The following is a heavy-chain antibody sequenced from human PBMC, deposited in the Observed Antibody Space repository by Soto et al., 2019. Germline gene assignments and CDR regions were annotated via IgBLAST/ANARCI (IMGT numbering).Heavy chain of an antibody. V-gene: IGHV1-69*02. CDR3: ARQGYRSSLGTGIAY. Sequence: QVQLVQSGAEVKKPVSSVKVSCKASGGTFSSYTISWVRQAPGQGLEWMGRIIPILGIANYAQKFQGRVTITADKSTSTAYMELSSLRSEDTAVYYCARQGYRSSLGTGIAYWGQGTLVTVSS. CDR1: GGTFSSYT. D-gene: IGHD6-13*01. CDR2: IIPILGIA. J-gene: IGHJ4*02.